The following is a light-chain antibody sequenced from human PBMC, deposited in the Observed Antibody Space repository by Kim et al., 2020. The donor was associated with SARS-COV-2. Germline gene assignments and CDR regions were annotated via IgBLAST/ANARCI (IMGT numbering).Light chain of an antibody. Sequence: VDLGQTVRITCQGDSLRSYYATWYQQRPGQAPMLVIYDKNNRPSEIPDRFSGSSSGNTASLTITGAQAEDEADYYCGSRDTNHNVIFGGGTQLTVL. CDR3: GSRDTNHNVI. V-gene: IGLV3-19*01. CDR1: SLRSYY. J-gene: IGLJ2*01. CDR2: DKN.